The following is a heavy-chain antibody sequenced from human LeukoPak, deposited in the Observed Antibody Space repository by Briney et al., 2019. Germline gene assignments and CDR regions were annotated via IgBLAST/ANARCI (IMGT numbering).Heavy chain of an antibody. CDR3: AKVNWNYDSTAYPPAY. D-gene: IGHD3-22*01. J-gene: IGHJ4*02. CDR2: IRDNGATT. CDR1: GFTCSGYD. V-gene: IGHV3-23*01. Sequence: GGSLRLSCAASGFTCSGYDMSWVHQAPGMGLEWVSAIRDNGATTDYADSVKGRFTISRDDSKNALYLQMNSLRAEDTAVYYCAKVNWNYDSTAYPPAYWGQGTLVTVSS.